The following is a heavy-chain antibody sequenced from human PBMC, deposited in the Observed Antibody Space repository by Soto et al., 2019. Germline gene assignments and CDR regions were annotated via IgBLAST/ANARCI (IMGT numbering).Heavy chain of an antibody. D-gene: IGHD4-17*01. Sequence: EVQLLDSGGGLVQPGGSLRVSCAASGFPFSSYAMNWVRQAPGKGLEWVSGITGSGERTYYADSVKGRFTISRDNSENTLYLQMNSLRVEDTAVYYCAKEMGANYGEYCFFDVWGRGTLVTVSS. CDR2: ITGSGERT. CDR3: AKEMGANYGEYCFFDV. J-gene: IGHJ2*01. V-gene: IGHV3-23*01. CDR1: GFPFSSYA.